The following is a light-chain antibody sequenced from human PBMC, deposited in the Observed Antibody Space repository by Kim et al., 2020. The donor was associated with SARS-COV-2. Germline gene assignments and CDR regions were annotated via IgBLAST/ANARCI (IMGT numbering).Light chain of an antibody. CDR2: EAS. CDR1: QSVSSY. CDR3: QQSRNWPLT. J-gene: IGKJ4*01. Sequence: EIVLTQSPDTLSLSPGERATLSCRASQSVSSYIAGYQQKPGQAPRLLIYEASNRATGIPARFSGSGSGTDFTLTISSLETEDFAVYYCQQSRNWPLTFGGGTKVDSK. V-gene: IGKV3-11*01.